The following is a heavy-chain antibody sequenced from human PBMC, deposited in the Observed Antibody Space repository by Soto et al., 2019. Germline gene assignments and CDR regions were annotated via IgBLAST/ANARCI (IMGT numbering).Heavy chain of an antibody. V-gene: IGHV3-15*01. CDR1: GFTFSNAW. CDR3: TTHRLRYFDWLIDYYYYYMDV. Sequence: GGSLRLSCAASGFTFSNAWMSWVRQAPGKGLEWVGRIKSKTDGGTTDYAAPVKGRFTISRDDSKNTLYLQMNSLKTEDTAVYYCTTHRLRYFDWLIDYYYYYMDVWGKGTTVTVSS. J-gene: IGHJ6*03. D-gene: IGHD3-9*01. CDR2: IKSKTDGGTT.